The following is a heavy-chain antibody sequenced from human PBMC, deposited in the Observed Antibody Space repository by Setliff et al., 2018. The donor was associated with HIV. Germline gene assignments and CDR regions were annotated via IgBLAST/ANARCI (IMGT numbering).Heavy chain of an antibody. CDR2: INHSGST. CDR3: TTSTVAGLFDY. J-gene: IGHJ4*02. CDR1: GGSFCGSY. Sequence: SETLSLTCAVYGGSFCGSYWSWIRQPPGKDLEWIGEINHSGSTNYNPSLKSRVTISVDTSKTQFSLKLSSVIAADTAVYYCTTSTVAGLFDYWDQGAPVTVTS. V-gene: IGHV4-34*01. D-gene: IGHD6-19*01.